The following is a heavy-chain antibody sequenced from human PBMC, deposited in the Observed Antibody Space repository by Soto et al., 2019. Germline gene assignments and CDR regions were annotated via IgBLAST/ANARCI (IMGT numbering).Heavy chain of an antibody. V-gene: IGHV3-9*01. Sequence: PDGSLRLSCAASGFTVGDFFRHLVRPAPGKGLEWVAGISWGSNSIGYTDSMKGRFTISRDNSKNSLYLQMNSLRSEDTAFYFCAKSKTKKHLWSPDALDFWGQGTMVT. J-gene: IGHJ3*01. CDR2: ISWGSNSI. D-gene: IGHD3-16*01. CDR1: GFTVGDFF. CDR3: AKSKTKKHLWSPDALDF.